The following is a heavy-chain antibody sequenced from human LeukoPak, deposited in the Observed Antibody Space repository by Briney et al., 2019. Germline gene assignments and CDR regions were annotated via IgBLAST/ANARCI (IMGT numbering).Heavy chain of an antibody. Sequence: GGSLRLSCTASGLTFSRYGMHWVRQAPGKGLEWVTFISNDGSDKYYADSVKGRFTISRDNSKDTLYLQMNSLRAEDMAIYYCASDGPSHDIDHWGQGTLVAVSS. CDR1: GLTFSRYG. D-gene: IGHD3-22*01. J-gene: IGHJ4*02. CDR3: ASDGPSHDIDH. V-gene: IGHV3-30*12. CDR2: ISNDGSDK.